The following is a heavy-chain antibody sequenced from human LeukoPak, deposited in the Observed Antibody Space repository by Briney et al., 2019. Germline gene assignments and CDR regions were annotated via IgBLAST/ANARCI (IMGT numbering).Heavy chain of an antibody. CDR1: GGSISSYY. J-gene: IGHJ6*03. CDR3: AREGEYSYGWGHYYYYMDV. Sequence: SETLSLTCTVSGGSISSYYWSWIRQPPGKGLEWIGYIYYSGSTNYNPSLKSRVTISVDTSKNQFSLKLSSVTAADTAVYYCAREGEYSYGWGHYYYYMDVWGKGTTVTVSS. CDR2: IYYSGST. V-gene: IGHV4-59*12. D-gene: IGHD5-18*01.